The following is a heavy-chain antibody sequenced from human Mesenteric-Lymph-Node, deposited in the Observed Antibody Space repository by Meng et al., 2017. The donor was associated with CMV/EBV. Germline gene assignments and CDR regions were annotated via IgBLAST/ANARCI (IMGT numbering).Heavy chain of an antibody. CDR2: IYSGGST. V-gene: IGHV3-53*01. CDR1: GFTVSSNY. J-gene: IGHJ4*02. CDR3: ARDRRN. Sequence: GESLKISCAASGFTVSSNYMSWVRQAPGKGLEWVSVIYSGGSTYYADSVKGRFTISRDNSKNTLYLQMNSLRAEDTAVYYCARDRRNWGQGTLVTVSS.